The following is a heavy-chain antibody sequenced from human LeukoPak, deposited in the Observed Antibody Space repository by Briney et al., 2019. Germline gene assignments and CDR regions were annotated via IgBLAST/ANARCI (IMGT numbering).Heavy chain of an antibody. CDR1: GFTVSSNY. J-gene: IGHJ4*02. CDR3: ARDRRDPGAYYFDY. V-gene: IGHV3-53*01. Sequence: GGSLRLSCAASGFTVSSNYMSWVRQAPGKGLEWVSVIYSGGSTYYADSVKGRFTISRDNSKNTLYLQMNSLRAEDTAVYYCARDRRDPGAYYFDYWGQETLVTVSS. CDR2: IYSGGST. D-gene: IGHD1-26*01.